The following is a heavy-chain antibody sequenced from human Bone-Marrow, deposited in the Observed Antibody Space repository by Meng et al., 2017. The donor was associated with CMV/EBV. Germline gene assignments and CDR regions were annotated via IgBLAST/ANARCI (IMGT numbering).Heavy chain of an antibody. CDR2: INHSGST. CDR3: ARGRGFFWSDGMDV. D-gene: IGHD3-3*01. CDR1: GGSFSGYY. V-gene: IGHV4-34*01. Sequence: SETLSLTCAVYGGSFSGYYWSWIRQPPGKGLEWIGEINHSGSTNYNPSLKSRVTISVDTSRNQFSLKLSSVTAADTAVYYCARGRGFFWSDGMDVWGQGIMVTVSS. J-gene: IGHJ6*02.